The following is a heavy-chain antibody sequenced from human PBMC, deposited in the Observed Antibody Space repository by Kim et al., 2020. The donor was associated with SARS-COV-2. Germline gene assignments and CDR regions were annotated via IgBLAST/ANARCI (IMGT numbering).Heavy chain of an antibody. V-gene: IGHV3-11*06. CDR3: ARDGKPYNLNYASGMDV. J-gene: IGHJ6*02. D-gene: IGHD1-7*01. Sequence: VTGRFTISRDHAKHSLFLQMNSLRAEDTAVYYCARDGKPYNLNYASGMDVWGQGTTVTVSS.